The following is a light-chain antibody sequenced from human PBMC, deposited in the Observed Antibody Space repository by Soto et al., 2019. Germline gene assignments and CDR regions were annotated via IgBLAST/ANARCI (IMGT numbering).Light chain of an antibody. J-gene: IGKJ1*01. Sequence: EIVLTQSPGTLSLSPGERATLSCRASQTVDTNYLAGYQQIPGQAPRLLIYGASARATGIPDRFSGSGSGTVFTLSISKLDPEVSAVYYCQQYATSPWTFGQGTKVEIK. V-gene: IGKV3-20*01. CDR3: QQYATSPWT. CDR2: GAS. CDR1: QTVDTNY.